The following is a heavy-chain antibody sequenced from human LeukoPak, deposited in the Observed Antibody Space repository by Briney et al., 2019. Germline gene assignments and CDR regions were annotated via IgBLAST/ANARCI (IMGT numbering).Heavy chain of an antibody. Sequence: PGGSLRLFCAASGFTFSSYSMNWVRQAPGKGLEWVSSISSSSSYIYYADSVKGRFTISRDNAKNSLYLQMNSLRAEDTAVYYCATTTGTTWGYFDYWGQGTLVTVSS. CDR3: ATTTGTTWGYFDY. J-gene: IGHJ4*02. V-gene: IGHV3-21*01. CDR1: GFTFSSYS. D-gene: IGHD1-1*01. CDR2: ISSSSSYI.